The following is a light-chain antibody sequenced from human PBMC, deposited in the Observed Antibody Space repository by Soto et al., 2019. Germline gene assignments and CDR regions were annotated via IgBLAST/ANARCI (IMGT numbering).Light chain of an antibody. CDR3: MQGTHWPRT. V-gene: IGKV2-30*02. CDR2: KVS. Sequence: DVVMTQSPLSLPVTLGQPASISCRSSQSLVHSNGNTYLNWFQQRPGQSPRRLLYKVSIRDSGVTDRYSGSRSGTNFTLKISRVEADDVGVYYCMQGTHWPRTFGQGTKVEIK. CDR1: QSLVHSNGNTY. J-gene: IGKJ1*01.